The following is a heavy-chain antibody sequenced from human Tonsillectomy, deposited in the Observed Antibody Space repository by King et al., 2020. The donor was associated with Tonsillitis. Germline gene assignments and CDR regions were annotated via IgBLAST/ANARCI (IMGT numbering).Heavy chain of an antibody. J-gene: IGHJ4*02. V-gene: IGHV5-51*03. CDR1: GYSFTGYW. D-gene: IGHD2-15*01. CDR3: ATTYCNGGSCYSGYGY. Sequence: QLVQSGAEVKKPGESLRISCKASGYSFTGYWIAWVRQMPGKGLEWMGLIYPGDSETRYSPSFQGQVTISADKSISTAYLQWSSLKASDTAMYYCATTYCNGGSCYSGYGYWGQGTLVTVSS. CDR2: IYPGDSET.